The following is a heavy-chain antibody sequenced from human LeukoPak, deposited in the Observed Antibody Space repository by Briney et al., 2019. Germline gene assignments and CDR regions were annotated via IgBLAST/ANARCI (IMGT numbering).Heavy chain of an antibody. D-gene: IGHD1-1*01. V-gene: IGHV3-9*01. CDR2: ISWNSNTK. CDR3: AKDIVGSAMTGIDY. J-gene: IGHJ4*02. Sequence: GGSLRLSCAASGFDFDDYAMQWVRQAPGKGLEWVSGISWNSNTKGYADSVKGRFTISRDNAKHSLYLQMDSLRPEDTALYYCAKDIVGSAMTGIDYWGQGTLVTVSS. CDR1: GFDFDDYA.